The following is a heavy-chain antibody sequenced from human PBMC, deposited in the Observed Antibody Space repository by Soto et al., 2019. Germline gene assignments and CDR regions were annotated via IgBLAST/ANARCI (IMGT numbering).Heavy chain of an antibody. V-gene: IGHV5-51*01. J-gene: IGHJ4*02. CDR3: AILYDSSGGTFDY. D-gene: IGHD3-22*01. Sequence: GESLKISCKGSGYSFTGYWIGWVRQMPGKGLEWMGIIYPGDSDTRYSPSFQGQVTISADKSISTAYLQWSSLKASDTAMYYCAILYDSSGGTFDYWGQGTLVTVSS. CDR1: GYSFTGYW. CDR2: IYPGDSDT.